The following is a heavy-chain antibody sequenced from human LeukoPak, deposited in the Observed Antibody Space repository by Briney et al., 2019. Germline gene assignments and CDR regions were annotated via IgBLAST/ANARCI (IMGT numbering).Heavy chain of an antibody. CDR3: VGISSDWHGDFDY. Sequence: PGGSLRLSCSASGFTLSSYAMHWVRQTPGKGLEYVSAISSNGGSTYYADSVKGRFTISRDNSKNTLYLQMSSLRAEDTAVYYCVGISSDWHGDFDYWGQGTLVTVSS. D-gene: IGHD6-19*01. V-gene: IGHV3-64D*06. J-gene: IGHJ4*02. CDR1: GFTLSSYA. CDR2: ISSNGGST.